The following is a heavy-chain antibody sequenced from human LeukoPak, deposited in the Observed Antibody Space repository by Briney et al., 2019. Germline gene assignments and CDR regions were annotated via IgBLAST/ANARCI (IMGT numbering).Heavy chain of an antibody. V-gene: IGHV4-59*01. CDR2: IYSSGST. CDR3: ARESNGDYSDY. J-gene: IGHJ4*02. CDR1: GGSISSYY. Sequence: SETLSLTCTVSGGSISSYYWSWLRQPPGKGLEWIGYIYSSGSTSYNPSLKSRVTISVDTSKNQFSLKVKSVTAADTAVYYCARESNGDYSDYWGQGTLVTVSS. D-gene: IGHD4-17*01.